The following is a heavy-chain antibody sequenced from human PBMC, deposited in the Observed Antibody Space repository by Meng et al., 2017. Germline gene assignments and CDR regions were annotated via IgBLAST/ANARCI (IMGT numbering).Heavy chain of an antibody. CDR2: IKQDGSEK. CDR3: ARGSDILDYDFWSGYYSSYYYGMDV. Sequence: GGSLRLSCAASGFTFDDYAMHWVRQAPGKGLEWVANIKQDGSEKYYVDSVKGRFTISRDNAKNSLYLQMNSLRAEDTAVYYCARGSDILDYDFWSGYYSSYYYGMDVWGQGTTVTVSS. V-gene: IGHV3-7*01. D-gene: IGHD3-3*01. CDR1: GFTFDDYA. J-gene: IGHJ6*02.